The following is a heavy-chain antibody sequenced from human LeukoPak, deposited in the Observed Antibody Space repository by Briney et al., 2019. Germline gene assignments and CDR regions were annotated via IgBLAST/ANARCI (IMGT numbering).Heavy chain of an antibody. J-gene: IGHJ4*02. CDR2: INTKTGQI. CDR3: ARDIAYDVDY. Sequence: ASVKVPCKTSGYTFTDFGITWVRQAPGQGLEWVGWINTKTGQINLARKLQGRVTMTTDTSTRTAYMELRSLRSDDTAVYFCARDIAYDVDYWGPGTLVTVST. D-gene: IGHD3-16*01. V-gene: IGHV1-18*01. CDR1: GYTFTDFG.